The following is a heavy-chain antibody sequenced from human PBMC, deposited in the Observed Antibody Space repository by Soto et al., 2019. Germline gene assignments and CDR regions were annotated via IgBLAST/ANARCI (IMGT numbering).Heavy chain of an antibody. Sequence: EVQLVESGGGLVQPGGSLRLSCAASGFTFRNYWMHWVRQVPGKGLVWVSRINSDGGSTSYADSVKGRFTISRDNAKNTLYLQMNSLRADDTAVYYCARLEVAGTGRWFDPWGQGTLVTVSS. J-gene: IGHJ5*02. D-gene: IGHD6-19*01. V-gene: IGHV3-74*01. CDR2: INSDGGST. CDR1: GFTFRNYW. CDR3: ARLEVAGTGRWFDP.